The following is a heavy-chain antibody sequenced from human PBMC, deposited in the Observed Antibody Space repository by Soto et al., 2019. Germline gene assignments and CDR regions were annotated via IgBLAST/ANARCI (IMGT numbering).Heavy chain of an antibody. Sequence: EVQLVESGGGLIQPGGSLRLSCAVSGFTVSNNYMSWVRQAPGKGLEGVSVIYSGGYTAYGDSVKGRFTISRDNSKNTIYPKIKARRPDAPAVYYWAPHPGGGGYWGQGTLVTVSS. D-gene: IGHD3-10*01. CDR3: APHPGGGGY. J-gene: IGHJ4*02. CDR2: IYSGGYT. CDR1: GFTVSNNY. V-gene: IGHV3-53*01.